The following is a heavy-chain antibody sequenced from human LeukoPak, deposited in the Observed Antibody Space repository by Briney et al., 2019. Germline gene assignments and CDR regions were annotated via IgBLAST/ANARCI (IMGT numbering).Heavy chain of an antibody. J-gene: IGHJ5*02. D-gene: IGHD3-3*01. CDR3: ARGDQHDYWRGHHPSWFDP. CDR1: NGSISRHY. CDR2: VYFTGTT. V-gene: IGHV4-59*11. Sequence: SETLSLTCTVSNGSISRHYWRWIRQPPGKTLEGIGYVYFTGTTNYNSALKNRLNILIDTSKNQFSLKLSSVTAADTAVYYCARGDQHDYWRGHHPSWFDPWGQGILVTVAS.